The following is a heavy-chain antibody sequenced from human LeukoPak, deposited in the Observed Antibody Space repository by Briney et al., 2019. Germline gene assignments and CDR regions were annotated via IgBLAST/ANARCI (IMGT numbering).Heavy chain of an antibody. CDR3: ARDPSSGWYLKGWFDP. CDR2: ISSSSNYI. D-gene: IGHD6-19*01. Sequence: GGSLRLSCAASGFTFSSYSMNWVCQAPGKGLEWVSSISSSSNYIYYADSVKGRFTISRDNAKNSLYLQMNSLRAEDTAVYYCARDPSSGWYLKGWFDPRGQGTLVTVSS. V-gene: IGHV3-21*01. J-gene: IGHJ5*02. CDR1: GFTFSSYS.